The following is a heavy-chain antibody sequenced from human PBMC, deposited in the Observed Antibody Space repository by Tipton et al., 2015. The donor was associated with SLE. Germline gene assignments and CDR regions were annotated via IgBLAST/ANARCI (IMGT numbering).Heavy chain of an antibody. D-gene: IGHD2-15*01. Sequence: TLSLTCAVYRGSFSGYYWSWIRRPPGKGLEWIGETTHSGKTNYNPSLKSRVTISADTSKNQFSLKLNSVTAVDTAIYYCARSLGAGFCSGGNCFEPLDYWGQGILVTVSS. V-gene: IGHV4-34*01. J-gene: IGHJ4*02. CDR3: ARSLGAGFCSGGNCFEPLDY. CDR2: TTHSGKT. CDR1: RGSFSGYY.